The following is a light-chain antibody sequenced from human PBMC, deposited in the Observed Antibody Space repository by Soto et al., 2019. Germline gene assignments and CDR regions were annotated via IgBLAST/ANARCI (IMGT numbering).Light chain of an antibody. CDR3: QQSYDTRMYT. CDR2: SAS. J-gene: IGKJ2*01. Sequence: DIQMTQSPSSLSASVGDRVTITCRASQSVTNYLNWYQQKPGKAPILLISSASTLQSGVPSRFSGSGSGTDFTLTISTLQPEDFATYFCQQSYDTRMYTFGQGTKLEI. CDR1: QSVTNY. V-gene: IGKV1-39*01.